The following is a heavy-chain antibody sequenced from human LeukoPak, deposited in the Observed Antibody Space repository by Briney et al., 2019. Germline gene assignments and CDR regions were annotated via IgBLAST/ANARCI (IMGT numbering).Heavy chain of an antibody. J-gene: IGHJ3*02. CDR3: ARTDDYSNYPDAFDI. CDR2: IYYSGST. D-gene: IGHD4-11*01. CDR1: GGSISSSSYY. V-gene: IGHV4-39*01. Sequence: PSETLSLTCTVSGGSISSSSYYWGWIRQPPGKGLEWIGSIYYSGSTYYNPSLKSRVTISVDTSKNQFSLKLSSVTAADTAVYYCARTDDYSNYPDAFDIWGQGTMVTVSS.